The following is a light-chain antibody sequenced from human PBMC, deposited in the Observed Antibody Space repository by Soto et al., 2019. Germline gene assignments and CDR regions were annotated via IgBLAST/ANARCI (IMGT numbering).Light chain of an antibody. J-gene: IGKJ4*01. CDR2: WAS. CDR3: QQYYSTPVT. Sequence: DIVMTQSPDSLAVSLDERATFNCKSSQSVLYSSNNKNYLAWYQQKPGQPPKLLMYWASTRESGVPDRFSGSGSGTDFTLTISSLQAEDVAVYYCQQYYSTPVTFGGGTKVEIK. V-gene: IGKV4-1*01. CDR1: QSVLYSSNNKNY.